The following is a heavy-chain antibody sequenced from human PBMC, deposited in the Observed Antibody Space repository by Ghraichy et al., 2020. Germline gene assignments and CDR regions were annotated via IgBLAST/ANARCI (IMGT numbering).Heavy chain of an antibody. CDR2: FYYGGTT. V-gene: IGHV4-39*01. CDR1: GASISHTYY. CDR3: ARHSGSYYYGSGSYYSNWFDP. D-gene: IGHD3-10*01. J-gene: IGHJ5*02. Sequence: SENLSLTCTVSGASISHTYYWAWIRQPPGKGLEWIGSFYYGGTTYYNPSLESRITISVDTSNNQFSLKLNSVTASDTAVYHCARHSGSYYYGSGSYYSNWFDPWVQGTLVTVSS.